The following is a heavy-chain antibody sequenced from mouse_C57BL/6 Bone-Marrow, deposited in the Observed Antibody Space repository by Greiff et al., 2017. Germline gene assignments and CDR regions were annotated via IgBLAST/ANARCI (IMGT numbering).Heavy chain of an antibody. Sequence: VQLQQPGAELVMPGASVKLSCKASGYTFTSYWMHWVKQRPGQGLEWIGEIDPSDSYTNYNQKFKGKSTLTVDKSSSTAYMQLSSLTSEASAVYYCAREVDGYYSAWFAYWGQGTLVTVSA. V-gene: IGHV1-69*01. J-gene: IGHJ3*01. CDR1: GYTFTSYW. D-gene: IGHD2-3*01. CDR2: IDPSDSYT. CDR3: AREVDGYYSAWFAY.